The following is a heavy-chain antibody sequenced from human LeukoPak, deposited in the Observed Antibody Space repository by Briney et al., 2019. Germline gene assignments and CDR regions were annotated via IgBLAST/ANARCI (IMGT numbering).Heavy chain of an antibody. J-gene: IGHJ3*02. CDR3: ARADTGHAFDI. Sequence: ASVKVSCKASGGTFSSYAISWVRQAPGQGLEWMGWINPNSGGTNYAQKFQGWVTMTRDTSISTAYMELSRLRSDDTAVYYCARADTGHAFDIWGQGTMVTVSS. V-gene: IGHV1-2*04. CDR2: INPNSGGT. D-gene: IGHD5-18*01. CDR1: GGTFSSYA.